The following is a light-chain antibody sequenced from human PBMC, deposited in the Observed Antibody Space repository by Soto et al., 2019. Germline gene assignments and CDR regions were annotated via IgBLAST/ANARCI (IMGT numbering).Light chain of an antibody. J-gene: IGKJ1*01. CDR1: QSVSSSY. CDR2: GAS. V-gene: IGKV3-20*01. CDR3: QQYGSSPLWT. Sequence: EIVLTQSPGTLSLSPGERATLSCRASQSVSSSYLAWYQQKPGQAPRLLIYGASSRATGIPDRFSGSGSGTDFPLTISRLEPEDFAAYYCQQYGSSPLWTFGQGTKVEI.